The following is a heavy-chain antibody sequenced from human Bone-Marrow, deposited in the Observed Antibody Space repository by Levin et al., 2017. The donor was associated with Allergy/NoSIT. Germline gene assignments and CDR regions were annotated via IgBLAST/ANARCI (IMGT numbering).Heavy chain of an antibody. Sequence: GESLKISCAASGFTFSSYAMSWVRQAPGKGLEWVSAISGSGGSTYYADSVKGRFTISRDNSKNTLYLQMNSLRAEDTAVYYCAKDRPCSGGSCYFPSGCLDDYYGMDVWGQGTTVTVSS. J-gene: IGHJ6*02. CDR2: ISGSGGST. CDR1: GFTFSSYA. V-gene: IGHV3-23*01. CDR3: AKDRPCSGGSCYFPSGCLDDYYGMDV. D-gene: IGHD2-15*01.